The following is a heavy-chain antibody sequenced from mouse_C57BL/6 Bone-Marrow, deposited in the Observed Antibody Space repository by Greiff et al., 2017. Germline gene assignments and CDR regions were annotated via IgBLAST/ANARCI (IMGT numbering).Heavy chain of an antibody. CDR3: TSYYYGSSGWYFDV. D-gene: IGHD1-1*01. CDR1: GFTFSDAW. CDR2: IRNKANNHAT. V-gene: IGHV6-6*01. Sequence: EVQRVESGGGLVQPGGSMKLSCAASGFTFSDAWMDWVRQSPEKGLEWVAEIRNKANNHATYYAESVKGRFTISRDDSKSSVYLQMNSLRAEDTGIYYCTSYYYGSSGWYFDVWGTGTTVTVSS. J-gene: IGHJ1*03.